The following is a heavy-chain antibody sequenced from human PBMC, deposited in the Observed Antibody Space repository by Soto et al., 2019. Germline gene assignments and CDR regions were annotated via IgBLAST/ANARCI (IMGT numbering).Heavy chain of an antibody. V-gene: IGHV4-61*08. CDR2: IFYSGST. J-gene: IGHJ4*02. CDR3: ARGVVSSGWYSNFDY. Sequence: SETLSLTCTVSGASVNNGGYYWSWIRQPPRKVLEWIGFIFYSGSTNYNPSLKSRVTMSVDTSKSQFSLRLSSVTAADTAVYFCARGVVSSGWYSNFDYWGQGTQVTVS. CDR1: GASVNNGGYY. D-gene: IGHD6-19*01.